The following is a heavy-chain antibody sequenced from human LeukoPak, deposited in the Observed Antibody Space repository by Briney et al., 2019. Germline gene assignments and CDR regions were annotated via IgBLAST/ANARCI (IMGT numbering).Heavy chain of an antibody. CDR1: GGSISSYY. CDR2: IYYSGST. CDR3: ARVTRPGGIAVAGTPNWFAP. J-gene: IGHJ5*02. V-gene: IGHV4-59*01. Sequence: PSETLSLTCTVSGGSISSYYWSWIRQPPGKGLEWVGYIYYSGSTNYNRSLKSRVTISVDTSNNQFSLKLSSVTAPDTAVYYCARVTRPGGIAVAGTPNWFAPWGQGTLVTVSS. D-gene: IGHD6-19*01.